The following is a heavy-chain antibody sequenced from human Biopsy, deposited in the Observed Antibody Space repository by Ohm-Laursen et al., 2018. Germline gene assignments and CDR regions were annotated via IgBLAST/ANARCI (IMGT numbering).Heavy chain of an antibody. V-gene: IGHV4-59*04. CDR2: LYFSGST. CDR3: ARRDGTDGYNPYYYGMGV. Sequence: SETLSLTCTVSGGSISSDYWSWIRQPPGRGLEWIGGLYFSGSTYYNPSLKSRVTVSVDTSNNQFSLKLNSVTAADTAVYYCARRDGTDGYNPYYYGMGVWGQGTTVTVSS. J-gene: IGHJ6*02. D-gene: IGHD5-24*01. CDR1: GGSISSDY.